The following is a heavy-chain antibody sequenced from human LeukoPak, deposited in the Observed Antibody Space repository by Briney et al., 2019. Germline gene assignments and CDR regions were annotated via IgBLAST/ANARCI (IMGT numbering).Heavy chain of an antibody. V-gene: IGHV4-59*13. J-gene: IGHJ4*02. CDR3: ARAQRGYSYGTNFDY. D-gene: IGHD5-18*01. CDR1: GGSISSYY. Sequence: SETLSLTCTVSGGSISSYYWSWIRQPPGKGLEWIGYIYYSGSTNYNPSLKSRVTISVDTSKKQFSLKLSSVTAADTAVYYCARAQRGYSYGTNFDYWGQGTLVTVSS. CDR2: IYYSGST.